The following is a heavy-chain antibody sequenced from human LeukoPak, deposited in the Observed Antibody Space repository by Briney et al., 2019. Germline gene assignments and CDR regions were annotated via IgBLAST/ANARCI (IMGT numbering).Heavy chain of an antibody. V-gene: IGHV4-39*01. CDR3: AQLSSGASDY. D-gene: IGHD3-22*01. CDR2: IYYSGNT. CDR1: GVSISSSNSY. Sequence: SETLSLTCTVSGVSISSSNSYWGWIRQPPGKGLEWIGSIYYSGNTYYNASLKSQVSISIDTSKNQFSLRLTSVTAADTAVYYCAQLSSGASDYWGQGTLVTVSS. J-gene: IGHJ4*02.